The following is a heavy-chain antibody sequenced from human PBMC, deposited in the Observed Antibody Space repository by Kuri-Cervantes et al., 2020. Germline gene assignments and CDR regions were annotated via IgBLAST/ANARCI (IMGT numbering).Heavy chain of an antibody. V-gene: IGHV3-74*01. D-gene: IGHD4-17*01. Sequence: GGSLRLSCAASGFTFSSYWMHWVRQAPGKGLVWVSRINSDGSSTSYADSVKGRFTISRDNSKNTLYLRMNSLRAEDTAVYYCAREDDYGDYVGAFDYWGQGTLVTVSS. CDR1: GFTFSSYW. CDR3: AREDDYGDYVGAFDY. J-gene: IGHJ4*02. CDR2: INSDGSST.